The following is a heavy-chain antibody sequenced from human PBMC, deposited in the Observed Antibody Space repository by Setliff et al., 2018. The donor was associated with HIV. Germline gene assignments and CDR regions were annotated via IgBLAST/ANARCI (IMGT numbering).Heavy chain of an antibody. J-gene: IGHJ3*01. CDR2: IYFTGSS. CDR3: ARVQMAYAAFDV. CDR1: DDPISSYY. D-gene: IGHD4-17*01. Sequence: SETLSLTCYVTDDPISSYYWSWVRQPPGKGLEWIGSIYFTGSSDNNPSLKSRVTLSVDTSKHQFSLKLSSVTAADTAVYYCARVQMAYAAFDVWGQGTMVTVSS. V-gene: IGHV4-59*01.